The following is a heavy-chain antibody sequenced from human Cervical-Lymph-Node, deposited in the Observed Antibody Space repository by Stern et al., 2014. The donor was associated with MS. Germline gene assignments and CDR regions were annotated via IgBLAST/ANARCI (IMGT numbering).Heavy chain of an antibody. D-gene: IGHD1-26*01. Sequence: QVQLVQSGAEVKQPGASVKVSCKASGYTFGSYGFHWVRQAPGQGIQWMGWIDVYSGNSKNAQMFQGRVTLTIDTSTNTAYMELRSLKPDDTAMYYCARDKREGDYCGQGTLVTVSS. V-gene: IGHV1-18*01. CDR1: GYTFGSYG. CDR2: IDVYSGNS. CDR3: ARDKREGDY. J-gene: IGHJ4*02.